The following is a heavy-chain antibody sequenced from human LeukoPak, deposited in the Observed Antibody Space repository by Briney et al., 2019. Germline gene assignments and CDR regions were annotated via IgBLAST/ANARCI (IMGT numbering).Heavy chain of an antibody. J-gene: IGHJ6*02. D-gene: IGHD6-13*01. V-gene: IGHV5-51*01. Sequence: GESLKISCKGSGYTFTSYWIAWVRQMPGKGLEWMGNIYPGDSDRRYSPSFQGLVTFSADKSVSTAYLQWSSLRASDTAIYYCVVQAALGTSGVWGQGTTVTVSS. CDR2: IYPGDSDR. CDR3: VVQAALGTSGV. CDR1: GYTFTSYW.